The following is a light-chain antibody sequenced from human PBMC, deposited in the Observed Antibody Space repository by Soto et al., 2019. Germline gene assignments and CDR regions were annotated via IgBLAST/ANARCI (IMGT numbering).Light chain of an antibody. CDR1: QSISNY. J-gene: IGKJ4*01. CDR3: QQRSQWPPLT. V-gene: IGKV3-11*01. CDR2: DAS. Sequence: EIVLTQSPGTLSLSPGERATLSCRASQSISNYLAWYQHKPGQAPRLLISDASKRASGVPARFSGSGSGTVFTLTISSLEPEDFAVYYCQQRSQWPPLTFGGGTTVEIK.